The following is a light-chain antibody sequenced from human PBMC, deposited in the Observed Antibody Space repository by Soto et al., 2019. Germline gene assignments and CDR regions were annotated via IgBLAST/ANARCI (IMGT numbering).Light chain of an antibody. V-gene: IGKV1-5*01. Sequence: DIQLTQSPSTLSASVGDSVTITGRASQNVTTSMAWYQDKPGRAPKLLIFDGSNLESGVPSRFSGGGSGTDFTLTISSLHSDDFATYYCQQYDYPRTFGRGTKVDIK. CDR2: DGS. J-gene: IGKJ1*01. CDR1: QNVTTS. CDR3: QQYDYPRT.